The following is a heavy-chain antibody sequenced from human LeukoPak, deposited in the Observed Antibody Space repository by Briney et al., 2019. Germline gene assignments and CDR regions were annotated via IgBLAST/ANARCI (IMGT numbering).Heavy chain of an antibody. CDR2: IYTSGST. D-gene: IGHD2-21*02. V-gene: IGHV4-4*07. J-gene: IGHJ6*03. Sequence: SETLSLTCTVSGGSISSYYGSWIRQPAGKGLEWIGRIYTSGSTNYNPSLKSRVSMSVDTSKNQFSLKLSSVTAADTAVYYCARTYCGGDCRGYYYHYYMDVWGKGTTVTISS. CDR1: GGSISSYY. CDR3: ARTYCGGDCRGYYYHYYMDV.